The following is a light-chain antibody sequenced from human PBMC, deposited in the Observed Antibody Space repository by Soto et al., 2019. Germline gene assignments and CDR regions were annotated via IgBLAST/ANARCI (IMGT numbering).Light chain of an antibody. CDR3: QQRSNWPPVLT. CDR1: QSVSSY. CDR2: DAS. J-gene: IGKJ4*01. Sequence: IVLTQSPATLSLSPGERATLSCRASQSVSSYLAWYQQNPGQAPRLLIYDASNRATGIPARFSGSGSGTDFTLTISSLEPEDFAVYYCQQRSNWPPVLTFGGGTKVEIK. V-gene: IGKV3-11*01.